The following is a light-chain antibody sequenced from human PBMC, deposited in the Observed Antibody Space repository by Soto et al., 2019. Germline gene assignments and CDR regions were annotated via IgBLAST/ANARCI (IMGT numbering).Light chain of an antibody. J-gene: IGLJ2*01. V-gene: IGLV2-23*01. Sequence: LTQPASVSGSPGQSITISCTGTTSDVGSYNLVSWYQQHPGKAPKLMIYEGSKRPSGVSNRFSGSKSGNTASLTISGLQAEDEADYYCCSYAGSSTHVVFGGGTKVTVL. CDR3: CSYAGSSTHVV. CDR1: TSDVGSYNL. CDR2: EGS.